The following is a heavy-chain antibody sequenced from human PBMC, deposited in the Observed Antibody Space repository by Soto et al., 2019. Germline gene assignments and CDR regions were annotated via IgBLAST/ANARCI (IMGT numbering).Heavy chain of an antibody. CDR1: GASISSGGYD. CDR3: ARERKLMKSAFDI. J-gene: IGHJ3*02. CDR2: IYYSGRT. Sequence: PSEILSPTFTLSGASISSGGYDWSWIRQHPGKGLEWMAYIYYSGRTYYNPSLKSRVTISADTSKNQFSLKLSSVTAAETAVYYCARERKLMKSAFDIWGQGTMVTVSS. V-gene: IGHV4-31*03. D-gene: IGHD3-16*01.